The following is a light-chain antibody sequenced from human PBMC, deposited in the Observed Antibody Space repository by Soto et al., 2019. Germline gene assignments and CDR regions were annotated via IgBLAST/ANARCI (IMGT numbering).Light chain of an antibody. CDR2: GAS. CDR1: QSVTGNY. J-gene: IGKJ1*01. V-gene: IGKV3-20*01. CDR3: QQYGSSHRT. Sequence: EVVLTQSPGTLSLSPGERATLSCGASQSVTGNYLAWYQQKPGQAPRLLIFGASTRATGIPDRFSGSGSGTDFTLTISRLEHEDFEVYYCQQYGSSHRTLGQGTKVDIK.